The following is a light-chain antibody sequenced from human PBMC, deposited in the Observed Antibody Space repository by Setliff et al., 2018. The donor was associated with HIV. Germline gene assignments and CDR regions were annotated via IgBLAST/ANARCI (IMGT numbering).Light chain of an antibody. CDR3: SSYSKISTPPFV. J-gene: IGLJ1*01. V-gene: IGLV2-14*02. CDR2: EVS. Sequence: QSVLTQPASVSGSPGQSITISCTGTSSDVGSYNLVSWYQQHPGKAPKLMIYEVSKRPSGVSDRFSGSKSGNTASLTISGLQAEDEADYFCSSYSKISTPPFVFGAGTKVTVL. CDR1: SSDVGSYNL.